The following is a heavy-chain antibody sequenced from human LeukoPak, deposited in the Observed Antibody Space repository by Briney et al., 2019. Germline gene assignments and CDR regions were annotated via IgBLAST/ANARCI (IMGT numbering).Heavy chain of an antibody. CDR2: IYSGGST. J-gene: IGHJ4*02. D-gene: IGHD6-6*01. CDR3: ARAYSSSFNFDY. CDR1: GFTVSSNY. Sequence: GGSLRLSCAASGFTVSSNYMSWVRQAPGRGLEWVSVIYSGGSTYYADSVKGRFTISRDNSKNTLYLQMNSLRAEDTAVYYCARAYSSSFNFDYWGQGTLVTVSS. V-gene: IGHV3-66*01.